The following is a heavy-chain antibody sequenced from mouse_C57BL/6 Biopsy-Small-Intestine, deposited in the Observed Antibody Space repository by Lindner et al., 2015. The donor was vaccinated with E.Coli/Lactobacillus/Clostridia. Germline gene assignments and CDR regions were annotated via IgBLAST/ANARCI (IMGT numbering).Heavy chain of an antibody. Sequence: VQLQESGAELVKPGASVKLSCKASGYTFTSYWMHWVKQRPGQGLEWIGEIDPSDSYTYYNPKFKGKATLTVDKSSTTAYMQLSSLTSEDSAVYYCARGSYSNYAMDYWGQGTSVTVSS. CDR3: ARGSYSNYAMDY. D-gene: IGHD2-5*01. V-gene: IGHV1-69*02. J-gene: IGHJ4*01. CDR1: GYTFTSYW. CDR2: IDPSDSYT.